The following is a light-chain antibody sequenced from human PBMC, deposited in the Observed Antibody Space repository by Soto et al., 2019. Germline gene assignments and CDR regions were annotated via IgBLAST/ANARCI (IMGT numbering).Light chain of an antibody. Sequence: AIQVTQSPSSLSASVGDRVTITCRASQGVSSALVWYQQKPGKAPKLLIYDASTLESGVPSRFSGSGYGTDFTLTISSLQPEDFATYYCQQFDSTPLTFGGGTKVEIK. CDR3: QQFDSTPLT. CDR1: QGVSSA. J-gene: IGKJ4*01. CDR2: DAS. V-gene: IGKV1-13*02.